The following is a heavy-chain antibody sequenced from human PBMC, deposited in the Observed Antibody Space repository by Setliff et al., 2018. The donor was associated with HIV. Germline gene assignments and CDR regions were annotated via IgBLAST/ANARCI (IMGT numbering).Heavy chain of an antibody. D-gene: IGHD1-26*01. CDR1: GFTFSSYS. Sequence: PEGSLRLSCAASGFTFSSYSFHWVRQAPGKGLEWVTVISHDGNNKFYADSVKGRFIISRDNSKDTVSLEMTSLTSEDTAMYYCARDRVEAERGAFDIWGQGTMVTVSS. J-gene: IGHJ3*02. CDR2: ISHDGNNK. V-gene: IGHV3-30*01. CDR3: ARDRVEAERGAFDI.